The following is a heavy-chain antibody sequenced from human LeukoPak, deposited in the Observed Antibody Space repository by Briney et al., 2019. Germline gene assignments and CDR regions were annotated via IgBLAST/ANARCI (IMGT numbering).Heavy chain of an antibody. V-gene: IGHV1-8*01. CDR1: GYTFTSFD. Sequence: VASVKVSCKASGYTFTSFDINWVRQATGQGLEWMGWMNPNSGNTGYAQRFQGRVTITRNTSISTAYMELSSLRSEDTAVYYCARGLAQLGLIYYYSMDVWGKGTTVTVSS. CDR2: MNPNSGNT. D-gene: IGHD6-13*01. J-gene: IGHJ6*03. CDR3: ARGLAQLGLIYYYSMDV.